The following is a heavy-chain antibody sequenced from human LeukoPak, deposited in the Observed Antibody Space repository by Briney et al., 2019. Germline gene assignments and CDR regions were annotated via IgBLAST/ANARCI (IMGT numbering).Heavy chain of an antibody. CDR1: GFTFSSYA. CDR2: IRYDGSNK. Sequence: GGSLRLSCAASGFTFSSYAMSWVRQAPGKGLEWVAFIRYDGSNKYYADSVKGRFTISRDNSKNTLYLQMNSLGAEDTAVYYCAKGGLRFLEWLLRKAFDIWGQGTMVTVSS. J-gene: IGHJ3*02. V-gene: IGHV3-30*02. CDR3: AKGGLRFLEWLLRKAFDI. D-gene: IGHD3-3*01.